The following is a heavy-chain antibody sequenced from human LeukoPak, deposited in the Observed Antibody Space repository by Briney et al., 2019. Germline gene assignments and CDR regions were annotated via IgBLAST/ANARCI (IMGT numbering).Heavy chain of an antibody. CDR1: GGSISSSHHY. CDR3: ARHTDSSGWYRAWFDP. CDR2: MFYSGTA. V-gene: IGHV4-39*01. Sequence: SETLSLTCTVSGGSISSSHHYWGWLRQPPGLGLEGIGSMFYSGTAYYTVPLKSPVTISVDTTQYQLTLKVTSVTAADTAVYYCARHTDSSGWYRAWFDPWGQGTLVTVSS. J-gene: IGHJ5*02. D-gene: IGHD6-19*01.